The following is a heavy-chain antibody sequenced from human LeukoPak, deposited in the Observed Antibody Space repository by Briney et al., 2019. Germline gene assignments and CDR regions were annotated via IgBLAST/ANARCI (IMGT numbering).Heavy chain of an antibody. Sequence: GGSLRLSCAASGFTFSSYSMNWVRQAPGKGLEWVSYISSSSGTIYYADSVKGRFTISRDNAKNSLYLQMNSLRAEDTAVYYCAKDVRAVALYHWFDPWGQGTLVTVSS. CDR3: AKDVRAVALYHWFDP. J-gene: IGHJ5*02. D-gene: IGHD6-19*01. V-gene: IGHV3-48*01. CDR1: GFTFSSYS. CDR2: ISSSSGTI.